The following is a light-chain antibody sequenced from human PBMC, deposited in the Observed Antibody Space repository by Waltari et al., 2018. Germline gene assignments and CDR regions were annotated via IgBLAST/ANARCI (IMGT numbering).Light chain of an antibody. Sequence: DRVMTQSTATLSVSPGETATLSCRASQSASTNLAWYQQKAGQAPRLLIYDASIRATGVPARFSGSGAGTEFTLTITGLQSEDFAVYYCQQYNNWLYTFGQGTKLEIK. V-gene: IGKV3-15*01. J-gene: IGKJ2*01. CDR1: QSASTN. CDR2: DAS. CDR3: QQYNNWLYT.